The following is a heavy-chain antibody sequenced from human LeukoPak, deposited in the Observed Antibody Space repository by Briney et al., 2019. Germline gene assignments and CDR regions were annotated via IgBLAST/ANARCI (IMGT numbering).Heavy chain of an antibody. CDR1: GYTFTGYY. CDR2: INPNSGGT. J-gene: IGHJ3*02. D-gene: IGHD3-22*01. Sequence: ASVKVSCKTSGYTFTGYYMHWVRQAPGQGLEWMGWINPNSGGTNYAQKFQGRVTMTRDTSISTAYMELSRLRSDDTAVYYCARGRPRRYYDSKGAFDIWGQGTMVTVSS. V-gene: IGHV1-2*02. CDR3: ARGRPRRYYDSKGAFDI.